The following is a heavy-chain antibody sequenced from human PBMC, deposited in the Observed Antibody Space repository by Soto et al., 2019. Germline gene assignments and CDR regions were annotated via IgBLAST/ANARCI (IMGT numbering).Heavy chain of an antibody. CDR2: ISYDGSNK. CDR3: ARDNWGTDY. D-gene: IGHD7-27*01. V-gene: IGHV3-30-3*01. Sequence: GGSLRLSCAAPGFSFSNYAMHWVRQAPGKGLEWVAVISYDGSNKYYADSVEGRFTLSRGNSKNTLYLQMSSLRAEDTAVYYCARDNWGTDYWGQGTLVTVSS. CDR1: GFSFSNYA. J-gene: IGHJ4*02.